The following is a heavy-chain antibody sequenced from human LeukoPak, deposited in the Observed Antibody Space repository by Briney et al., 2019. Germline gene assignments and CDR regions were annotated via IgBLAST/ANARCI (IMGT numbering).Heavy chain of an antibody. CDR3: ARDPNCSSTSCYGY. CDR1: GGSISSGDYY. D-gene: IGHD2-2*01. CDR2: IYYSGST. J-gene: IGHJ4*02. Sequence: SQTLSLTCTVPGGSISSGDYYWSWIRQPPGKGLEWIGYIYYSGSTYYNPSLRSRVTISVDTSKNQFSLKLSSVTAADTAVYYCARDPNCSSTSCYGYWGQGTLVTVSS. V-gene: IGHV4-30-4*01.